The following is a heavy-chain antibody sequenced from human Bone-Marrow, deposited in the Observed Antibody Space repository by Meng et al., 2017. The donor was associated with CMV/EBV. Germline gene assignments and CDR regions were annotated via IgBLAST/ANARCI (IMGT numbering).Heavy chain of an antibody. D-gene: IGHD7-27*01. Sequence: ASVKVSCKASGYTFTAHYFHWVRQAPGQGLEWMGWIHPHRGDTNYAQQFQGRVTLTRDRSINTGYMELTRLKSDDTAVYYCARDNNWGPDYWGQGTLVTVSS. J-gene: IGHJ4*02. CDR3: ARDNNWGPDY. CDR2: IHPHRGDT. V-gene: IGHV1-2*02. CDR1: GYTFTAHY.